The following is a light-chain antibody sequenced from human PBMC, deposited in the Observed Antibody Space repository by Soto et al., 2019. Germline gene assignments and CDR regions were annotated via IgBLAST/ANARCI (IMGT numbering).Light chain of an antibody. CDR3: MQGGHWPT. CDR2: KVS. CDR1: QSLVSSNGNTY. J-gene: IGKJ2*01. Sequence: DVVMTQSPLSLPVTLGQPASISCRSSQSLVSSNGNTYLNWFQQRPGQSPRRLVYKVSNRDSGVPDRFSGSGSGTDFTLKISRVGAEDVGVYYCMQGGHWPTFGQGTKLEIK. V-gene: IGKV2-30*01.